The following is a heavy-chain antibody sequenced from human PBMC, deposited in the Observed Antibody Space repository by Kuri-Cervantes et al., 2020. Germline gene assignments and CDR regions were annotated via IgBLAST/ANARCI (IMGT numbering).Heavy chain of an antibody. J-gene: IGHJ5*02. CDR3: ARAVPALNWFDP. V-gene: IGHV4-34*01. Sequence: SETLSLTCAVYDGSFSDHYWTWIRQPPGKGLEWIGSIYHSGSTYYNPSLKSRVTISVDKSKNQFSLKLSSVTAADTAVYYCARAVPALNWFDPWGQGTLVTVSS. D-gene: IGHD2-2*01. CDR2: IYHSGST. CDR1: DGSFSDHY.